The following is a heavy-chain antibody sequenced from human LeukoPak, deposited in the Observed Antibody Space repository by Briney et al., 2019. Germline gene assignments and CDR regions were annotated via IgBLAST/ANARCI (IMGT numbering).Heavy chain of an antibody. CDR3: ARCTTTGRALVL. Sequence: GGSLRLSCAASGFTFDDYAMHWVRQVPGKGLEWVSGITWNSGMMDYADSVVGRFSVSRDNAKNSLYLQMNSLRAEDTAFYYCARCTTTGRALVLWGQGTLVSVSS. J-gene: IGHJ1*01. V-gene: IGHV3-9*01. D-gene: IGHD1-1*01. CDR1: GFTFDDYA. CDR2: ITWNSGMM.